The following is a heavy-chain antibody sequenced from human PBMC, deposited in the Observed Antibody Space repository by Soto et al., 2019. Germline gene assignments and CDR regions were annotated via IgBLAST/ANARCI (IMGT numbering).Heavy chain of an antibody. CDR3: AKDQGRDGYNFSKDYYYYGMDV. J-gene: IGHJ6*04. V-gene: IGHV3-23*01. CDR2: ISGSGGST. D-gene: IGHD5-12*01. CDR1: GFTFSSYA. Sequence: EVQLLESGGGLVQPGGSLRLSCAASGFTFSSYAMSWVRQAPGKGLEWVSAISGSGGSTYYADSVKGRFTISRDNSKNTLYLQMNSLRAEDTAVYYCAKDQGRDGYNFSKDYYYYGMDVWGKGTTVTVSS.